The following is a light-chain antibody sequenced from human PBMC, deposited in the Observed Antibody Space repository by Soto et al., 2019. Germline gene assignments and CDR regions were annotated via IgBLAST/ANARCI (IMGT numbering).Light chain of an antibody. CDR2: GSS. Sequence: EVVLTQSPGTLSLSPGERATLSCRASQSVSNNYFAWYQQKPGQAPRHLTFGSSERATGSPDRFSGSGSGADFTLTISRLEPEDFAVYYCQEYGSSPPYTFGQGTKLEIK. V-gene: IGKV3-20*01. CDR1: QSVSNNY. CDR3: QEYGSSPPYT. J-gene: IGKJ2*01.